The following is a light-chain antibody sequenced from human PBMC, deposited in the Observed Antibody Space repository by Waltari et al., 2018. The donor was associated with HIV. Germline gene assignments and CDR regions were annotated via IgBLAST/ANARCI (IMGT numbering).Light chain of an antibody. CDR3: QSADSSGTYVV. J-gene: IGLJ2*01. V-gene: IGLV3-25*03. CDR2: KDS. Sequence: SYELTQPPSVSVSPGQTARIPCSGDALPKQYAYWYQKKPGQAPVLVIYKDSERPSGIPERFSGSSSGTTVTLTISGVQAEDEADYYCQSADSSGTYVVFGGGTKLTVL. CDR1: ALPKQY.